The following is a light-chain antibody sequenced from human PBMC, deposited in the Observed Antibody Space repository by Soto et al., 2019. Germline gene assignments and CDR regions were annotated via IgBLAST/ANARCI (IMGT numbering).Light chain of an antibody. J-gene: IGLJ1*01. CDR3: SSYTSSSTLV. CDR1: SSDVGNYKY. Sequence: LTQPASVSGSPGQSITISCTGTSSDVGNYKYVSWYQQHPGKAPKLMIYEVSNRPSGVSNRFSGSKSGNTASLTISGLQAEDEADYYCSSYTSSSTLVFGTGTK. CDR2: EVS. V-gene: IGLV2-14*01.